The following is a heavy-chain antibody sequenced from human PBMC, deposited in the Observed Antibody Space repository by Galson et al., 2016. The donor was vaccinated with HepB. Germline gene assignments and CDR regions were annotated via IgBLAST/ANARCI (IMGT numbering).Heavy chain of an antibody. CDR2: IKQDGSEK. CDR1: GFTFSRYW. V-gene: IGHV3-7*01. D-gene: IGHD5-18*01. J-gene: IGHJ4*02. CDR3: ARGWDYSYGCFDC. Sequence: SLRLSCAASGFTFSRYWMSWVRQAPGKGLEWVANIKQDGSEKYYVDSVKGRFTVSRDNAENSLYVQMNSLRAEDTAVYYCARGWDYSYGCFDCWGQGTLVTVSS.